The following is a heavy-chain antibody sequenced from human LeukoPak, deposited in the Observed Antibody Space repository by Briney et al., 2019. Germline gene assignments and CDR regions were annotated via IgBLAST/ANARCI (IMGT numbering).Heavy chain of an antibody. V-gene: IGHV3-30*04. CDR3: ARDRVAYYDILTGYYFDP. J-gene: IGHJ5*02. D-gene: IGHD3-9*01. Sequence: GGSLRLSCAASGFTFSSYAMHWVRQAPGKGLEWVAVISYDGSNKYYADSAKGRFTISRDNSKNTLYLQMNSLRAEDTAVYYCARDRVAYYDILTGYYFDPWGQGTLVTVSS. CDR1: GFTFSSYA. CDR2: ISYDGSNK.